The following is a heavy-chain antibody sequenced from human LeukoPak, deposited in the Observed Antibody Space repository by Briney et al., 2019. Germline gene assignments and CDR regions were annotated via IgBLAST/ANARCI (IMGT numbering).Heavy chain of an antibody. CDR2: INHSGGT. J-gene: IGHJ5*02. CDR1: GGSLSGYY. CDR3: AREGPFDP. Sequence: PSETLSLTCAVYGGSLSGYYWSWIRQPPGKGLEWIGEINHSGGTNYNPSLKSRVTISVDTSKNQFSLKLSSVTAADTAVYYCAREGPFDPWGQGTLVTVSS. V-gene: IGHV4-34*01.